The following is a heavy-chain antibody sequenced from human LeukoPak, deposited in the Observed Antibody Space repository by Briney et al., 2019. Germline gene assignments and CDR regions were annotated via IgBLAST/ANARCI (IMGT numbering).Heavy chain of an antibody. CDR1: GYTFTSYD. J-gene: IGHJ5*02. D-gene: IGHD2-2*01. CDR2: MNPNSGNT. CDR3: ARGYCSSTSCYVLSGEYNWFDP. V-gene: IGHV1-8*01. Sequence: ASVKVSCKASGYTFTSYDINWVRQATGQGLEWMGWMNPNSGNTGYAQKFQGRVTMTRNTSISTAYMALSSLRSEDTAVYYCARGYCSSTSCYVLSGEYNWFDPWGQGTLVTVSS.